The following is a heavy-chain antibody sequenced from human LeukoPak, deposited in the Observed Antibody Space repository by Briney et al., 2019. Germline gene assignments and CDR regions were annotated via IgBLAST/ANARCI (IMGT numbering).Heavy chain of an antibody. J-gene: IGHJ4*02. CDR2: IYHSGST. Sequence: PSQTLSLTCTVSGASISNDDYYWNWIRQSPGKGLEWIGYIYHSGSTYYNPSLKSRVTISVDRSKNQFSLKLSSVTAADTAVYYCARVIRLGATPARWFDYWGQGTLVTVSS. V-gene: IGHV4-30-4*01. D-gene: IGHD1-26*01. CDR1: GASISNDDYY. CDR3: ARVIRLGATPARWFDY.